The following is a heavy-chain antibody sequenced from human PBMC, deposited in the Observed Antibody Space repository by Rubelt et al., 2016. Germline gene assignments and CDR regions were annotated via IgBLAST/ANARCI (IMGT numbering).Heavy chain of an antibody. CDR1: TFSSYW. Sequence: TFSSYWMHWVRQAPGKGLEWVGRIKRKTDGGTSDHAAPVKGRFTISRDDSENTLFLQLNGLKTEDTAVYYCSRDSASQGFLFDYWGQGTLVTVSS. CDR2: IKRKTDGGTS. J-gene: IGHJ4*02. V-gene: IGHV3-15*07. CDR3: SRDSASQGFLFDY.